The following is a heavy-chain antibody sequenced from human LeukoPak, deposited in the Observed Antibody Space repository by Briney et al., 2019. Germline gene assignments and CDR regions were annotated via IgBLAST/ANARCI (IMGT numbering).Heavy chain of an antibody. CDR3: ARSDIDYSSGWYGAFDI. D-gene: IGHD6-19*01. CDR2: ISSSSSTI. V-gene: IGHV3-48*01. CDR1: GFTFSSYR. J-gene: IGHJ3*02. Sequence: QSGGSLRLSCAASGFTFSSYRMNWVRQAPGKGLEWVSYISSSSSTIYYADSVKGRFTISRDNSKNTLYLQMNSLRAEDTAVYYCARSDIDYSSGWYGAFDIWGQGTMVTVSS.